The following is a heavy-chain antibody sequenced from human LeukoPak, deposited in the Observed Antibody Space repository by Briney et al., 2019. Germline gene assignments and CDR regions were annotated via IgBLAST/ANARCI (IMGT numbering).Heavy chain of an antibody. D-gene: IGHD3-22*01. V-gene: IGHV3-33*08. J-gene: IGHJ4*02. CDR1: GFTFSSYG. CDR2: IWYDGSNK. CDR3: ARGGNYDSRLDY. Sequence: GRSLRLSCAASGFTFSSYGMHWVRQAPGKGLELVAVIWYDGSNKYYADSVKGRFTISRDNSKNTLYLQMNSLRAEDTAVYYCARGGNYDSRLDYWGQGTLVTVSS.